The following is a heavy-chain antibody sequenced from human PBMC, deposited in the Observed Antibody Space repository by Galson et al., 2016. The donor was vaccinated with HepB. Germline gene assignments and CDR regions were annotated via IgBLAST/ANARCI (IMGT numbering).Heavy chain of an antibody. CDR2: IYHSGST. D-gene: IGHD3-22*01. J-gene: IGHJ4*02. CDR3: VSNGYYSLEY. CDR1: GASISGTNW. V-gene: IGHV4-4*02. Sequence: SETLSLTCAVSGASISGTNWWSWVRQPPGKEPEWIGEIYHSGSTNYNPSLKSRVTISVDKSKNQFSLKLNSVTAADTAVYYCVSNGYYSLEYWGQGTLVTVSS.